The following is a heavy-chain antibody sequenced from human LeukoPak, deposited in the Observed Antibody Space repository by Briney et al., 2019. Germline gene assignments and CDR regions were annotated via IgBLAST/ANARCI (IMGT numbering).Heavy chain of an antibody. V-gene: IGHV3-30*02. CDR1: GFTFSNYG. J-gene: IGHJ4*02. CDR3: AKDHSQDLDY. Sequence: PGGSLGLSCAASGFTFSNYGMHWVRQAPGKGLEWVAFLRRDGSDKYYADSVKGRFTISRDNSKNTVYLQMNSLRPEDTAVYYCAKDHSQDLDYWGQGTLVTVSS. D-gene: IGHD5-18*01. CDR2: LRRDGSDK.